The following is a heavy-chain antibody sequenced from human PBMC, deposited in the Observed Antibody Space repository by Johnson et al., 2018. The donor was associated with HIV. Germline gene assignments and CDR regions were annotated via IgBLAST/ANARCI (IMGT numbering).Heavy chain of an antibody. CDR2: ISYYGSNK. D-gene: IGHD4-23*01. V-gene: IGHV3-30*04. CDR3: ARGLGYVFYGGNSNAFHV. J-gene: IGHJ3*01. CDR1: AFAFSSYV. Sequence: QVQLVESGGGVVQPGRSLRLSCAASAFAFSSYVMHWVRQAPGKGLEWVAVISYYGSNKYYADSVKGRFTISRYNSKNTLYLQMNSLRAEDTAVYYCARGLGYVFYGGNSNAFHVWGQGTMVTVSS.